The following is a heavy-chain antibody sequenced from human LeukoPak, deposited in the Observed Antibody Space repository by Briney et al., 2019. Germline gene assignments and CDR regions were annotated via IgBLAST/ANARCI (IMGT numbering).Heavy chain of an antibody. V-gene: IGHV3-30*18. CDR1: GFTFSSYG. D-gene: IGHD3-10*01. CDR2: ISYDGSNK. CDR3: AKDPYGSGPNWFDP. J-gene: IGHJ5*02. Sequence: GRSLRLSCAASGFTFSSYGMHWVRQAPGKGLEWVAVISYDGSNKYYADSVKGRFTISRDNSKNTLYLQMNSLRAEDTAVYYCAKDPYGSGPNWFDPWGQGTLVTVSS.